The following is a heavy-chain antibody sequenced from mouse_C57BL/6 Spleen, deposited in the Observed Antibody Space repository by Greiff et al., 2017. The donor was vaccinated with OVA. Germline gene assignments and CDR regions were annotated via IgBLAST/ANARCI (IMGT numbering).Heavy chain of an antibody. CDR1: GYSFTGYY. V-gene: IGHV1-42*01. D-gene: IGHD4-1*01. Sequence: EVQLQESGPELVKPGASVKISCKASGYSFTGYYMNWVKQSPEKSLEWIGEINPSTGGTTYNQKFKAKATLTVDKSSSTAYMQLKSLTSEDSAVYYCARWNWPYYYAMDYWGQGTSVTVSS. J-gene: IGHJ4*01. CDR3: ARWNWPYYYAMDY. CDR2: INPSTGGT.